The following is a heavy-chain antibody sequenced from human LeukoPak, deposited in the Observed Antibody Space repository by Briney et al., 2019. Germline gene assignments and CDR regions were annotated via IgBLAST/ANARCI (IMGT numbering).Heavy chain of an antibody. J-gene: IGHJ5*02. Sequence: SETLSLTCAVYGGSFSGYYWSWIRQPPGKGLEWIGEINHSGSTNYKPSLKSRVTISVDTSKNQFSLKLSSVTAADTAVYYCARGLQWLVRGSCWFDPWGQGTLVTVSS. D-gene: IGHD6-19*01. CDR2: INHSGST. CDR3: ARGLQWLVRGSCWFDP. CDR1: GGSFSGYY. V-gene: IGHV4-34*01.